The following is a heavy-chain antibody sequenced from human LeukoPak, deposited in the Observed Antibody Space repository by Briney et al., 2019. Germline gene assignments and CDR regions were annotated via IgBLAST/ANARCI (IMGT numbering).Heavy chain of an antibody. CDR1: GFPISSYA. CDR3: VRGYSFGPYGMDV. V-gene: IGHV3-64D*09. Sequence: PGASLRLSCLASGFPISSYAMHWVRQAPGKGLEYVSAISDSGGSTYYADSVKGRLTISRDNSKNTLYLQMSSLRAEDTAVYFCVRGYSFGPYGMDVWGQGTTVTVSS. D-gene: IGHD2-15*01. CDR2: ISDSGGST. J-gene: IGHJ6*02.